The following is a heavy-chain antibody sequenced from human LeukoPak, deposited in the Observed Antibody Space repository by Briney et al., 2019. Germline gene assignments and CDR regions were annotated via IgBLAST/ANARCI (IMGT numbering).Heavy chain of an antibody. V-gene: IGHV3-30-3*01. CDR2: ISYDGSNK. D-gene: IGHD2-2*01. Sequence: GRSLRLSCAASGFTFSSYAMHWVRQAPGKGLEWVAVISYDGSNKYYADSVKGRFTISRDNSKNTLYLQMNSLRAEDTAAYYCARDVSEGDIDCSSTSCLIGYFDYWGQGTLVTVSS. J-gene: IGHJ4*02. CDR3: ARDVSEGDIDCSSTSCLIGYFDY. CDR1: GFTFSSYA.